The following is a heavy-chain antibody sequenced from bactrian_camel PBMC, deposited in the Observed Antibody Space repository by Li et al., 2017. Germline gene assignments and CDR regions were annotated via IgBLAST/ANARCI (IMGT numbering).Heavy chain of an antibody. CDR2: INTGGGTT. V-gene: IGHV3S1*01. Sequence: HVQLVESGGGLVQPGGSLRLSCAASGFTFSSYWMYWVRQAPGKGIEWVSTINTGGGTTYYSDSLKGRLTISRDNAKNTVYLQMTSLKSEDTALYYCATGMGWFDYWGQGTQVTVS. CDR1: GFTFSSYW. D-gene: IGHD3*01. CDR3: ATGMGWFDY. J-gene: IGHJ4*01.